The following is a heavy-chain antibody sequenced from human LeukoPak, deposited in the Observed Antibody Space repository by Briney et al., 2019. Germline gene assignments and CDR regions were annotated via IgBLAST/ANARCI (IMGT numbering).Heavy chain of an antibody. CDR1: GGTFSSYA. Sequence: ASVTVSCTASGGTFSSYAISWVRQAPGQGLEWMGGIIPIFGTANYAQKFQGRVTITADESTSTAYMELSSLRSEDTAVYYCARDEGGYSGYGQFDYWGQGTLVTVSS. J-gene: IGHJ4*02. D-gene: IGHD5-12*01. CDR3: ARDEGGYSGYGQFDY. CDR2: IIPIFGTA. V-gene: IGHV1-69*13.